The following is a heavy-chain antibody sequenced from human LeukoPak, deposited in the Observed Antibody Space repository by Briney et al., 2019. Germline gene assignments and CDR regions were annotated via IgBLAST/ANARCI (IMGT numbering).Heavy chain of an antibody. Sequence: SQTLSLTCTVSGGSISSGDYYWSWIRQPPGKGLEWIGYIYYSGSTYYNPSLKSRVTISVDTSKNQFSLKLSSVTAADTAVYYCASTYGSGSYYIYFRHWGQGTLVTVSS. J-gene: IGHJ1*01. V-gene: IGHV4-30-4*01. CDR1: GGSISSGDYY. CDR3: ASTYGSGSYYIYFRH. CDR2: IYYSGST. D-gene: IGHD3-10*01.